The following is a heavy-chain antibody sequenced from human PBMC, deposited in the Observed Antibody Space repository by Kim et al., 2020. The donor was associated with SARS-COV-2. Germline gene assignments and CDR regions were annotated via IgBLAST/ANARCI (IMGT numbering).Heavy chain of an antibody. CDR2: INSGNGNT. Sequence: ASVKVSCKASGYTFTSYAMHWVRQAPGQRLEWMGGINSGNGNTKYSQKFQGRVTITRDTSASTAYMELSILRSEDTAVYYCATDLLWFGEFLNWGQGTLVTVSS. V-gene: IGHV1-3*01. D-gene: IGHD3-10*01. CDR3: ATDLLWFGEFLN. J-gene: IGHJ4*02. CDR1: GYTFTSYA.